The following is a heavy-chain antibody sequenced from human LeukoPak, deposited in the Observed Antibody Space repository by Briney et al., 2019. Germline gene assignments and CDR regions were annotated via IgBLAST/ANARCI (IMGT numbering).Heavy chain of an antibody. CDR2: IQSDGTRI. CDR1: GFTFNNYQ. D-gene: IGHD3-10*01. J-gene: IGHJ6*02. CDR3: AGEKAGIGIDV. Sequence: GGSLRLSCAASGFTFNNYQMYWVRQAPGKGLVWVAHIQSDGTRIAYADSVKGRFTISRDKAKKTVYLQMNRSRAGDTVVDYRAGEKAGIGIDVWGQGTTVTVSS. V-gene: IGHV3-74*01.